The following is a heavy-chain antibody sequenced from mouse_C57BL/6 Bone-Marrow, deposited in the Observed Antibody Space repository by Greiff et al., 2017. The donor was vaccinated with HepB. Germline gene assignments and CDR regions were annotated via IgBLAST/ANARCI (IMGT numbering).Heavy chain of an antibody. D-gene: IGHD1-1*02. V-gene: IGHV3-6*01. Sequence: VQLKESGPGLVKPSQSLSLTCSVTGYSITSGYYWNWIRQFPGNKLEWMGYISYDGSNNYNPSLKNRISITRDTSKNQFFLKLHSVTTKDTATYYCAGGSVDYWGQGTTLTVCS. CDR3: AGGSVDY. CDR1: GYSITSGYY. J-gene: IGHJ2*01. CDR2: ISYDGSN.